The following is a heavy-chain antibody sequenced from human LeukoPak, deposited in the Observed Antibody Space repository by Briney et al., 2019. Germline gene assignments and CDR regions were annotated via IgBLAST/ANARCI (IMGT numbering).Heavy chain of an antibody. CDR2: IYYSGST. CDR1: GGSISSSSYY. J-gene: IGHJ4*02. D-gene: IGHD6-19*01. Sequence: SETLSLTCTVSGGSISSSSYYWSWIRQPPGKGLEWIGYIYYSGSTNYNPSLKSRVTISVDTSKNQFSLKLSSVTAADTAVYYCARNSGWYGTYFDYWGQGTLVTVSS. V-gene: IGHV4-61*01. CDR3: ARNSGWYGTYFDY.